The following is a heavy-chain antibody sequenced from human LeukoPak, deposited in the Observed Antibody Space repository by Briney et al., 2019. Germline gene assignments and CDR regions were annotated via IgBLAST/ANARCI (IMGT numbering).Heavy chain of an antibody. Sequence: PGGSLRLSCSASGSTFSPYAMNWVRQAPGKGLEYVSAMNSNGGTPYYADSVQGRFTISRDDSKNTLYLQMSSLRAEDTAVYYCVKDPVVAATRGYYYGMDVWGKGTTVTVSS. CDR2: MNSNGGTP. CDR3: VKDPVVAATRGYYYGMDV. J-gene: IGHJ6*04. V-gene: IGHV3-64D*06. D-gene: IGHD2-15*01. CDR1: GSTFSPYA.